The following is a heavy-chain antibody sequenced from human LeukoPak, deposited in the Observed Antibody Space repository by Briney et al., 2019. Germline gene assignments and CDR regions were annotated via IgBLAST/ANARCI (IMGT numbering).Heavy chain of an antibody. Sequence: GESLKISCNGSGYXFTNYYIGWVRQMPGKGLEWMGIISPGDSDARYSPSFQGQVTISADKSISTAYLRWSSLKASDTAIYYCARRYCSSTSCNPYFFDLWGQGTLVTVSS. CDR2: ISPGDSDA. CDR1: GYXFTNYY. V-gene: IGHV5-51*01. CDR3: ARRYCSSTSCNPYFFDL. J-gene: IGHJ4*02. D-gene: IGHD2-2*01.